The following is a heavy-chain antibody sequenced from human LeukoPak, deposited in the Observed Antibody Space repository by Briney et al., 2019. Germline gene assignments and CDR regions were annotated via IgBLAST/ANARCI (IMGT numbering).Heavy chain of an antibody. V-gene: IGHV5-51*01. CDR3: ARHGVSVGYYYMDV. CDR1: GYSFTNYW. J-gene: IGHJ6*03. Sequence: GESLKISCKGSGYSFTNYWIGWVRQMPGKGLEWMGSIFPSDSDTRYSPSFQGQVTISADKSTRTAYLQWNSLKASDTAMYYCARHGVSVGYYYMDVWGKGTTVTIPS. CDR2: IFPSDSDT. D-gene: IGHD6-13*01.